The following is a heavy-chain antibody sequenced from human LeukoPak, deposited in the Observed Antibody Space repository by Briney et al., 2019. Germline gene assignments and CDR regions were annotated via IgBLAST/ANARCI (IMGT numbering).Heavy chain of an antibody. CDR2: MNPNSGNT. V-gene: IGHV1-8*01. Sequence: ASVKVSCKASGYTFTSYDINWVRQATGQGLEWMGWMNPNSGNTGYAQKFQGRVTMTRNTSISTAYMELSSPRSEDTAVYYCARVGSMVRGVIGDYNWFDPWGQGTLVTVSS. D-gene: IGHD3-10*01. CDR3: ARVGSMVRGVIGDYNWFDP. CDR1: GYTFTSYD. J-gene: IGHJ5*02.